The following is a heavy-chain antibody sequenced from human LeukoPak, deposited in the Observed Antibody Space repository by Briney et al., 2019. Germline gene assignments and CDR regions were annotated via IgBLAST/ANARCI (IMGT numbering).Heavy chain of an antibody. J-gene: IGHJ1*01. D-gene: IGHD3-3*01. V-gene: IGHV4-34*01. CDR1: GGSFSGYY. CDR3: ARGPPQFASGVVTFPFQH. Sequence: SETLSLTCAVYGGSFSGYYWSWIRQPPGKGLEWIGELNHSGSTNYNPSLKSRVTISVDTSKNQFSLKLSSVTAADTAVYYCARGPPQFASGVVTFPFQHWGQGTLVTVSS. CDR2: LNHSGST.